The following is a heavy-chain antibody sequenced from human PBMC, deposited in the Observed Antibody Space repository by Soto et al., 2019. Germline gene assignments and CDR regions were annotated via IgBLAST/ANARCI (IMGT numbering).Heavy chain of an antibody. CDR3: VTDWPVT. CDR1: GFTFNNYG. Sequence: PGGPLRLSCAASGFTFNNYGMHWVRQAPGKGLEWVALIWHDGSIKGYADSVKGRFTISRDNSKNTLNLQMNSLRDEDTAVYYCVTDWPVTWGQGTPVTVSS. CDR2: IWHDGSIK. J-gene: IGHJ5*02. V-gene: IGHV3-33*03.